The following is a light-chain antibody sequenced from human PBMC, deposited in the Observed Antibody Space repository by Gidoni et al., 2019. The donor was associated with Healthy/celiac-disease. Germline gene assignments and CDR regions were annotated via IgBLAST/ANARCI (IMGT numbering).Light chain of an antibody. V-gene: IGKV1-33*01. CDR2: DAS. CDR3: QLYDNLSPRRFT. Sequence: DIQMTQSPSSLSASVADRVTITCQASQDIINSLNWYPQKPGKAPKLLIYDASHLETGVPSRFSGSGSGTDFTFTISSLPPEDIATYYGQLYDNLSPRRFTFGPGTKVEIK. CDR1: QDIINS. J-gene: IGKJ3*01.